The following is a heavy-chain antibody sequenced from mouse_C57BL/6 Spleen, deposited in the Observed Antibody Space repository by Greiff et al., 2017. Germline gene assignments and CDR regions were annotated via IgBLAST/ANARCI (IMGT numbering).Heavy chain of an antibody. D-gene: IGHD2-2*01. CDR3: ARGDGYDEDWFAY. Sequence: QVHVKQPGAELVMPGASVKLSCKASGYTFTSYWMHWVKQRPGQGLEWIGEIDPSDSYTNYNQKFKGKSTLTVDKSSSTAYMQLSSLTSEDSAVYYCARGDGYDEDWFAYWGQGTLVTVSA. CDR2: IDPSDSYT. J-gene: IGHJ3*01. V-gene: IGHV1-69*01. CDR1: GYTFTSYW.